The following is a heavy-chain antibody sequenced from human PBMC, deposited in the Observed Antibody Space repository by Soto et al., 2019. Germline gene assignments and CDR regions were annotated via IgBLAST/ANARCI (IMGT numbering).Heavy chain of an antibody. J-gene: IGHJ5*01. Sequence: SETLSLTCAVSGGSISSGGYSWSWIRQPPGKGLEWIGYIYHSGSTYYNPSLKSRVTISVDRSKNQFSLKLSSVTAADTAVYYCARCHLTGYYLWWFVSWGQGTLVSVFS. D-gene: IGHD3-9*01. CDR1: GGSISSGGYS. CDR3: ARCHLTGYYLWWFVS. V-gene: IGHV4-30-2*01. CDR2: IYHSGST.